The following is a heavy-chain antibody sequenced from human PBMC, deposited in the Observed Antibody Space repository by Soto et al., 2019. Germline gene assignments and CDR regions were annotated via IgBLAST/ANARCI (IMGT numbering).Heavy chain of an antibody. CDR1: GFTFSSYS. CDR2: ISSSSSYI. Sequence: GGSLRLSCAASGFTFSSYSMNWVRQAPGKGLEWVSSISSSSSYIYYADSVKGRFTISRDNAKNSLYLQMNSLRAEDTAVYYCAREDTGTTSYFDYWGRGTLVTVSS. CDR3: AREDTGTTSYFDY. D-gene: IGHD1-7*01. V-gene: IGHV3-21*01. J-gene: IGHJ4*02.